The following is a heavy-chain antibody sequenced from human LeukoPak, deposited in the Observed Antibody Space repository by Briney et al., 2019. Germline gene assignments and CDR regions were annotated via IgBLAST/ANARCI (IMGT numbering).Heavy chain of an antibody. D-gene: IGHD2-15*01. V-gene: IGHV4-4*09. CDR1: GGSMTNYF. CDR2: THTSGSP. CDR3: ARATQRYCSGSTCFPYWFDT. J-gene: IGHJ5*02. Sequence: PSETLSLTCTVSGGSMTNYFWNWIRHSPGKGLEWIGYTHTSGSPDYSLSLKSRVTISLDTSKNQFSLMLYSVTAADTAVYFCARATQRYCSGSTCFPYWFDTWGRGNLVTVSS.